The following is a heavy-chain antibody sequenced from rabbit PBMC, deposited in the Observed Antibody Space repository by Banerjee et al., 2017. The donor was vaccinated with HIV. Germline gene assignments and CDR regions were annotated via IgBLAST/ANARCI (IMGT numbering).Heavy chain of an antibody. J-gene: IGHJ6*01. V-gene: IGHV1S40*01. CDR1: GFSFSSDGY. D-gene: IGHD6-1*01. CDR3: ARGYNYDYFGYALYGMDL. Sequence: QSLEESGGDLVKPGASLTLTCTASGFSFSSDGYMCWVRQAPGKGLEWIAYIYTDSSGSTYYASWAKGRFTISKTSSTTVTLQMTSLTAADTATYFCARGYNYDYFGYALYGMDLWGPGTLVTVS. CDR2: IYTDSSGST.